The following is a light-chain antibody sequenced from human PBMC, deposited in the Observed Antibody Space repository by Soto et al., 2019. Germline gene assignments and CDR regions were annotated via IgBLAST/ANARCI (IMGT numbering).Light chain of an antibody. CDR3: LLFYTDIRV. Sequence: AVVTQEPSLTVSPGGTVTLTCGSSTGAVPSGHYPYWFQQKPGQAPRTLIYDTTNKHSWTPARFSGSLLGGKAALTLSGAQPEDEADYYCLLFYTDIRVFGGGTQLTVL. V-gene: IGLV7-46*01. CDR2: DTT. J-gene: IGLJ2*01. CDR1: TGAVPSGHY.